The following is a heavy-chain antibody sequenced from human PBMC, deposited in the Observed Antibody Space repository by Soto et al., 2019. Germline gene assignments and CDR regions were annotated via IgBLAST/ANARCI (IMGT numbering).Heavy chain of an antibody. CDR2: IYSGGSI. Sequence: EVQLVESGGGLVQPGGSLRLSCAASGFTVSANYMSWFRQAPGKGLEWVSVIYSGGSIYYADSVQGRFTISRDNSKNTLYLQMYSLRAEDTAVYYGARDRRDGDTIWGQGALVTVSS. J-gene: IGHJ4*02. CDR3: ARDRRDGDTI. V-gene: IGHV3-66*01. D-gene: IGHD3-3*01. CDR1: GFTVSANY.